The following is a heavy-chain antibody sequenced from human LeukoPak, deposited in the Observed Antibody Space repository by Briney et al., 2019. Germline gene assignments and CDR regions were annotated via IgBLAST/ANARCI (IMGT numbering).Heavy chain of an antibody. D-gene: IGHD6-13*01. CDR3: ARHPRTGYSSSWDWFDP. CDR1: GGSFSGYY. CDR2: INHSGST. J-gene: IGHJ5*02. V-gene: IGHV4-34*01. Sequence: PSETLSLTCAVYGGSFSGYYWSWIRQPPGKGLEWIGEINHSGSTNYNPSLKSRVTISVDTSKNQFSLKLSSVTAADTAVYYCARHPRTGYSSSWDWFDPWGQGTLVTVSS.